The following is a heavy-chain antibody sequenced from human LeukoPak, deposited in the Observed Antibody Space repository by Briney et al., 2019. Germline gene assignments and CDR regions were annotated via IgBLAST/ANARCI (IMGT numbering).Heavy chain of an antibody. D-gene: IGHD3-10*01. V-gene: IGHV4-4*07. CDR1: GGSISSYY. J-gene: IGHJ5*02. Sequence: SETLSLTCTVSGGSISSYYWSWIRQPAGKGLEWIGRIYTSGSTNYNPSLKSRVTISVDTSKTQFSLKLSSVTAADTAVYYCARGSEASDWFDPWGQGTLVTVSS. CDR2: IYTSGST. CDR3: ARGSEASDWFDP.